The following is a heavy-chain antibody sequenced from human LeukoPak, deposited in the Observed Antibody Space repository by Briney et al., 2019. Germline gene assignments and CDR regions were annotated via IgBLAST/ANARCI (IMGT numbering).Heavy chain of an antibody. CDR2: IYHSGST. J-gene: IGHJ3*02. CDR3: ASYINDIRDAFDI. D-gene: IGHD3-9*01. Sequence: SETLSLTCAVSGGSISSSNWWSWVRQPPGKGLEWIGEIYHSGSTNYNPSLKSRVTISVDKSKNQFSLKLSSVTAADTAVYYCASYINDIRDAFDIWGQGTMVTVSS. CDR1: GGSISSSNW. V-gene: IGHV4-4*02.